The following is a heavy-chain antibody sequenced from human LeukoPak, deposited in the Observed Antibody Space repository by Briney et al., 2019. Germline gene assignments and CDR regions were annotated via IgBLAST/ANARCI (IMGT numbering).Heavy chain of an antibody. CDR3: AGPLTGTTLIFDY. Sequence: PSETLSLTCAVYGVSFSGYYWSWIRQPPGTRLEWIGYIYYSGSTTYNPSLKSRVTMSVDTSKNQFSLKLSSVTAADTAVYYCAGPLTGTTLIFDYWGQGTLVTVSS. V-gene: IGHV4-59*01. CDR2: IYYSGST. J-gene: IGHJ4*02. CDR1: GVSFSGYY. D-gene: IGHD1-7*01.